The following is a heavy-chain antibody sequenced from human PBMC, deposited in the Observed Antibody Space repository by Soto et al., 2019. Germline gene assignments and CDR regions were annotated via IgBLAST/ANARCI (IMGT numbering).Heavy chain of an antibody. CDR1: GFTFSSYA. J-gene: IGHJ4*02. CDR2: ISGRGGST. Sequence: GGSLRLSCAASGFTFSSYAMCWVRQAPGKGLEWVSAISGRGGSTYYAYSVKGRFTISRDNSKNMLYLQMNSLRAEDAAVYYCAKDLEGGPQIAVAVTLDYWGQGTLVTVSS. CDR3: AKDLEGGPQIAVAVTLDY. D-gene: IGHD6-19*01. V-gene: IGHV3-23*01.